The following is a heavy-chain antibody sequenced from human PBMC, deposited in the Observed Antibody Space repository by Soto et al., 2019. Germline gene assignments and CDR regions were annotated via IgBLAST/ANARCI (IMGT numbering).Heavy chain of an antibody. D-gene: IGHD5-18*01. Sequence: QVQLVQSGAEVKKPGSSVKVSCKASGGTFSSYAISWVRQAPGQGLEWMGGIIPIFGTANYAQKFQGRVTIXXDXSXXTAYMDLSRLRSEYTAVYYCARAQRGYSYGSSLNHWGQGTLVTVSS. V-gene: IGHV1-69*12. J-gene: IGHJ5*02. CDR2: IIPIFGTA. CDR3: ARAQRGYSYGSSLNH. CDR1: GGTFSSYA.